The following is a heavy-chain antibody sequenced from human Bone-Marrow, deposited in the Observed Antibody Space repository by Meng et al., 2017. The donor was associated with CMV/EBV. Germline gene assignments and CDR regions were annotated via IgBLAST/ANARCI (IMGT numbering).Heavy chain of an antibody. J-gene: IGHJ6*02. D-gene: IGHD1-1*01. CDR3: ARARILVQAAVPTHYYYYYGMDV. CDR2: VNPNTGKT. CDR1: GYTFSTYD. V-gene: IGHV1-8*01. Sequence: ASVKVSCKASGYTFSTYDINWARRAAGQGLEWMGWVNPNTGKTGYTQKFQGRLTLTRSTSISTAYLELSSLRSDDTAVYYCARARILVQAAVPTHYYYYYGMDVWVQGTTVTVSS.